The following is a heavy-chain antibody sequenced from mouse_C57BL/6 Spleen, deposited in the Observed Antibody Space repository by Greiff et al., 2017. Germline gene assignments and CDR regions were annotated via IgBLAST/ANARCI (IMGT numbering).Heavy chain of an antibody. CDR2: IYPGDGDT. CDR3: ARETTKLTGTWFAY. V-gene: IGHV1-80*01. D-gene: IGHD4-1*01. Sequence: QVQLKESGAELVKPGASVKISCKASGYAFSSYWMNWVKQRPGKGLEWIGQIYPGDGDTNYNGKFKGKATLTADKSSSTAYMQLSSLTSEDSAVYFCARETTKLTGTWFAYWGQGTLVTVSA. CDR1: GYAFSSYW. J-gene: IGHJ3*01.